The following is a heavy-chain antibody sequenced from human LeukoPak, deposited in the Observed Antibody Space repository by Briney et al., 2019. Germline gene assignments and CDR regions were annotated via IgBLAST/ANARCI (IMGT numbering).Heavy chain of an antibody. J-gene: IGHJ4*02. V-gene: IGHV1-18*01. D-gene: IGHD3-22*01. Sequence: GASVKVSCKASGYTFNNYIIDWVRQAPGQGLEWMRWISAYNGDTKYAQKFQGRVTLTTDTSTSTAYMELRSLISDDTAVYYCARVITYDSSSHYHSDYWGQGTLVTVSS. CDR1: GYTFNNYI. CDR2: ISAYNGDT. CDR3: ARVITYDSSSHYHSDY.